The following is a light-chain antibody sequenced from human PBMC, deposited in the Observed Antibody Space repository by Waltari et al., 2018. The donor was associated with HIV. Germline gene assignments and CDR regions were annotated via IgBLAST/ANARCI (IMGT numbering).Light chain of an antibody. V-gene: IGLV1-40*01. J-gene: IGLJ3*02. CDR3: QSYDSSLSAWV. CDR2: GNI. CDR1: GSHIGAGDD. Sequence: QPVLTQPPSVSGDPGLGVTVSCTGSGSHIGAGDDVHGYQQLPGTAPKLLIYGNINRPSGVPDRFSASKSGTLASLAITGLQPEDEADYYCQSYDSSLSAWVFGGGTKLTVL.